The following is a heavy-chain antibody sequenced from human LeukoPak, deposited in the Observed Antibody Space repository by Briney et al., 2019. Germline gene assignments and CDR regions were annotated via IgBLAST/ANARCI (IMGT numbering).Heavy chain of an antibody. CDR2: INSDGTGI. Sequence: PGGSLRLSCAASGFTFSSYSMNWVRQAPGKGLVWVSRINSDGTGISYADSVKGRFTISRDNAKNTLYLQMNSLRAEDTAVYYCARSDVFDIWGQGTMVTVSS. CDR1: GFTFSSYS. CDR3: ARSDVFDI. J-gene: IGHJ3*02. V-gene: IGHV3-74*01.